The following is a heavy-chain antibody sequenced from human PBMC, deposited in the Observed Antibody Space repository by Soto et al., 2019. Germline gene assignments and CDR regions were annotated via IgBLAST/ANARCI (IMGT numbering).Heavy chain of an antibody. CDR3: ARERRGYSYGSYYFDY. Sequence: SETLSLTCTVSGGSISSYYWSWIRQPPGKGLEWIGYIYYSGSTNYNPSLKSRVTISVDTSKNQFSLKLSSVTAADTAVYYCARERRGYSYGSYYFDYWGRGTLVTVSS. J-gene: IGHJ4*02. CDR1: GGSISSYY. CDR2: IYYSGST. V-gene: IGHV4-59*01. D-gene: IGHD5-18*01.